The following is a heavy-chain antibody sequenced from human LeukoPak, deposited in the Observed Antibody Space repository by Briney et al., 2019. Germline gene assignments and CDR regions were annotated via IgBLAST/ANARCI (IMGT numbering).Heavy chain of an antibody. Sequence: GESLKISCKGSGYSFTSYWIGWVRQMPGKGLEWMGIIYPGDSDTRYSPSFQGQVTISADKSISTAYLQWSSLKASDTAMYYCARQSPDTAMVMGVDYWGQGTLVTDSS. CDR1: GYSFTSYW. CDR2: IYPGDSDT. J-gene: IGHJ4*02. CDR3: ARQSPDTAMVMGVDY. D-gene: IGHD5-18*01. V-gene: IGHV5-51*01.